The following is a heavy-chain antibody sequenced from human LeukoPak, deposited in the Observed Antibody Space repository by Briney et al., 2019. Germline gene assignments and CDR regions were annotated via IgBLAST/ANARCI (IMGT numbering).Heavy chain of an antibody. D-gene: IGHD5/OR15-5a*01. CDR1: GFTVSSNY. CDR2: ICNGDIT. J-gene: IGHJ5*02. V-gene: IGHV3-66*04. CDR3: ARHVSWRDWFDP. Sequence: GGSLRLSCAASGFTVSSNYMSWVRQAPGKGLEWVSVICNGDITYYADSVKVRFTISRDNSKNTLYLQMNSLRAEDTAVYYCARHVSWRDWFDPWGQGTLVTVCS.